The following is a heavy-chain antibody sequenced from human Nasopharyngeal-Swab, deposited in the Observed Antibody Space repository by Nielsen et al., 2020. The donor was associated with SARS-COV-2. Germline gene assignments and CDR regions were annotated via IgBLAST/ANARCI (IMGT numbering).Heavy chain of an antibody. V-gene: IGHV3-15*01. CDR2: IKSKIDGGTT. J-gene: IGHJ4*02. D-gene: IGHD3-3*01. CDR1: GFTFTNAW. CDR3: TTYYNFWSGYFGGFDY. Sequence: GDSLKISCAASGFTFTNAWMTWVRTAPGKGLVWVGRIKSKIDGGTTDYAAPVKGRFTISRDDSKNTVYLQMNSLKTDDTAVYYCTTYYNFWSGYFGGFDYWGQGTLVTVSS.